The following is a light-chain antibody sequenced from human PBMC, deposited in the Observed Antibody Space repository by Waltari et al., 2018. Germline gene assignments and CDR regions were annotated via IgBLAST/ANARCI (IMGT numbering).Light chain of an antibody. CDR2: GAS. CDR3: QHYGSSPLIT. CDR1: QTVSSSY. Sequence: EILSKMSTVTRSFSPAASATLPFRASQTVSSSYLAWYQQKPDQAPRLLIYGASSRATGIPDRFSGSGSGTDFTLTISRLEPEDFAVYYCQHYGSSPLITFGQGTRLEIK. V-gene: IGKV3-20*01. J-gene: IGKJ5*01.